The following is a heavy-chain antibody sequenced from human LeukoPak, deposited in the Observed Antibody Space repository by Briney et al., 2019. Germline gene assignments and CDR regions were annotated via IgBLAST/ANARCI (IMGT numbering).Heavy chain of an antibody. D-gene: IGHD3-3*01. V-gene: IGHV1-24*01. J-gene: IGHJ4*02. CDR1: GYTLTELS. Sequence: ASVKVPCKVSGYTLTELSMHWVRQAPGKGLEWMGGFDPEDGETIYAQKFQGRVTMTEDTSTDTAYMELSSLRSEDTAVYYCATYFRRPGRPFDYWGQGTLVTVSS. CDR3: ATYFRRPGRPFDY. CDR2: FDPEDGET.